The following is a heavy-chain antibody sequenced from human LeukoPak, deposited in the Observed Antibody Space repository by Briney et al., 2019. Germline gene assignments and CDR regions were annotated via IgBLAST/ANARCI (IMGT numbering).Heavy chain of an antibody. Sequence: GGSLRLSCAASGFTFSSYSMNWVRQAPGKGLEWVTYISSSSSTIYYADSVKGRFTISRDNAKNSLYLQMNSLRAEDTAVYYCARDQAGTPRQYSSSWYFDYWGQGTLVTVSS. CDR2: ISSSSSTI. J-gene: IGHJ4*02. CDR3: ARDQAGTPRQYSSSWYFDY. CDR1: GFTFSSYS. V-gene: IGHV3-48*01. D-gene: IGHD6-13*01.